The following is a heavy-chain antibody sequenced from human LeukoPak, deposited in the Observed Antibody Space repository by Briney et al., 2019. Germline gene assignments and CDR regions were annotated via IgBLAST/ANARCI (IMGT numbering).Heavy chain of an antibody. J-gene: IGHJ6*03. CDR1: GGSISSYY. Sequence: SETLSLTCTVSGGSISSYYWSWIRQPAGKGLEWIGRIYTSGTTHYNPSLKSRVAISVDTSKNQFSLKLSSVTAADTAVYYCARSSVPYYYYNYSMDVWGNGTTVTVSS. D-gene: IGHD3-22*01. V-gene: IGHV4-4*07. CDR2: IYTSGTT. CDR3: ARSSVPYYYYNYSMDV.